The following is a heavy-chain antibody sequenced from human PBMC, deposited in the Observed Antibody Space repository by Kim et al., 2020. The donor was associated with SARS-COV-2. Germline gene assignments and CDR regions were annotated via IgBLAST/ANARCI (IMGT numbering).Heavy chain of an antibody. CDR2: INHSGST. V-gene: IGHV4-34*01. CDR1: GGSFSGYY. Sequence: SETLSLTCAVYGGSFSGYYWSWIRQPPGKGLEWIGEINHSGSTNYNPSLKSRVTISVDTSKNQFSLKLSSVTAADTAVYYCARGLGLELRSLYYYYYYGMDVWGQGTTVTVSS. CDR3: ARGLGLELRSLYYYYYYGMDV. J-gene: IGHJ6*02. D-gene: IGHD1-7*01.